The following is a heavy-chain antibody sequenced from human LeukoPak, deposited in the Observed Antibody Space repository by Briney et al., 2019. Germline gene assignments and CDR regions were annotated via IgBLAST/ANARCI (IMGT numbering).Heavy chain of an antibody. D-gene: IGHD3-22*01. CDR3: ARGGYYDSSGFDAFDI. J-gene: IGHJ3*02. V-gene: IGHV4-30-2*01. CDR1: GGSISSGGYS. Sequence: SETLSLTCAVSGGSISSGGYSWSWIRQPPGKGLEWIGYIYHSGSTCYNPSLKSRVTISVDRSKNQFSLKLSSVTAADTAVYYCARGGYYDSSGFDAFDIWGQGTMVTVSS. CDR2: IYHSGST.